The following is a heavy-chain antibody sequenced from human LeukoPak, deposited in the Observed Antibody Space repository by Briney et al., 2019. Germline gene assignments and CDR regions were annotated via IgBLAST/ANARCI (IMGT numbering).Heavy chain of an antibody. CDR1: GFTFSSYA. J-gene: IGHJ4*02. V-gene: IGHV3-23*01. CDR3: AKDPATYYYDSSGSGGVDY. CDR2: ISGSGGST. Sequence: PGGSLRLSCAASGFTFSSYAMSWVRQAPGKGLEWVSAISGSGGSTYYADSVKGRFTISRDNSKNTLYLQMNSLRAEDTAVYYCAKDPATYYYDSSGSGGVDYWGQGTLVTVSS. D-gene: IGHD3-22*01.